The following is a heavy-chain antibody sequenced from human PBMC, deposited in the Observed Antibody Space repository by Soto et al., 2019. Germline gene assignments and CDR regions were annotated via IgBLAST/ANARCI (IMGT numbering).Heavy chain of an antibody. Sequence: VGSLRLSCAASGFTFSSYTMNWVRQAPWRGPEWVSSISSSSSYIYYADSVKGRFTISRDNAKNSLYLQMNSLRAEDTAVYYCARDSGYGGYSIVDYWGQGTLVTVSS. CDR3: ARDSGYGGYSIVDY. D-gene: IGHD5-12*01. J-gene: IGHJ4*02. V-gene: IGHV3-21*01. CDR1: GFTFSSYT. CDR2: ISSSSSYI.